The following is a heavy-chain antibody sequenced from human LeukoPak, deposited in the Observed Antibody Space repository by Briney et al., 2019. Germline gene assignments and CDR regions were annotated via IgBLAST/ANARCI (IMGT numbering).Heavy chain of an antibody. Sequence: PGGPLRLSCAASGFTFSSYEMNWVRQPPGKGLEWVGRIKSKTDGGTTDYAAPVKGRFTISRDDSKNTLYLQMNSLKTEDTAVYYCTTGEYEWYEYYFDYWGQGTLVTVSS. CDR1: GFTFSSYE. J-gene: IGHJ4*02. CDR3: TTGEYEWYEYYFDY. V-gene: IGHV3-15*01. CDR2: IKSKTDGGTT. D-gene: IGHD3-3*01.